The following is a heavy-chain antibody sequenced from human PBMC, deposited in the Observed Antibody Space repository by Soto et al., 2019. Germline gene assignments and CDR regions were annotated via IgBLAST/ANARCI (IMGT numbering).Heavy chain of an antibody. CDR1: GYTFTSYD. D-gene: IGHD1-1*01. J-gene: IGHJ4*02. CDR3: ARRQMATTEPHY. Sequence: GASVKVSCKASGYTFTSYDITWVRQATGQGLEWMGWMNPNSGNTGYAQKFQGRVTMTRNTSISTAYMELSSLRSEDTAVYYCARRQMATTEPHYWGQGTLVTVSS. CDR2: MNPNSGNT. V-gene: IGHV1-8*01.